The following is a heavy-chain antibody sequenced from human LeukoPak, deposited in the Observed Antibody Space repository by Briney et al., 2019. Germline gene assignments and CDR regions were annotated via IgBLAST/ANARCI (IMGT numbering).Heavy chain of an antibody. D-gene: IGHD6-13*01. CDR3: AKDGIADY. V-gene: IGHV3-23*01. CDR2: IYSGGST. CDR1: GFTFSSYA. Sequence: PGGSLRLSCAASGFTFSSYAMSWVRQTPGKGLEWVSAIYSGGSTHYADSVKGRFTISRDNSKNTLYLQMNSLRAEDTAIYYCAKDGIADYWGQGTLVTVSS. J-gene: IGHJ4*02.